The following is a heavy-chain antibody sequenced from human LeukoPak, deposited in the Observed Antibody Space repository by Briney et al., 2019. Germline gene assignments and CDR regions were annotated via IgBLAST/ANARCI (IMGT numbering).Heavy chain of an antibody. D-gene: IGHD6-13*01. CDR2: ISYDGGDK. CDR3: AKDRIAAAGTLYYFDY. Sequence: GGSLRLSCEASGFTFNTYAMHWVRQPPGKGLEWVALISYDGGDKIYTDSVKGRFTISRDNSKNTLYLQMNSLRAEDTAVYYCAKDRIAAAGTLYYFDYWGQGTLVTVSS. V-gene: IGHV3-30*18. J-gene: IGHJ4*02. CDR1: GFTFNTYA.